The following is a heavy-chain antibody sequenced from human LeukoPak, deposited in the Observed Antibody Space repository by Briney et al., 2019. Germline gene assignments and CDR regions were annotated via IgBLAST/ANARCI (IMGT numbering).Heavy chain of an antibody. J-gene: IGHJ4*02. CDR1: GFTFSSYA. CDR3: AKTALYSYGYLDY. Sequence: GGSLRLSCAASGFTFSSYAMSWVRQAPGKGLECDSAISGSGDSTYYADSVKGRFTISRDNSKNTLYLQMNSLRAEDTAVYYCAKTALYSYGYLDYWGQRTLVTVSS. V-gene: IGHV3-23*01. CDR2: ISGSGDST. D-gene: IGHD5-18*01.